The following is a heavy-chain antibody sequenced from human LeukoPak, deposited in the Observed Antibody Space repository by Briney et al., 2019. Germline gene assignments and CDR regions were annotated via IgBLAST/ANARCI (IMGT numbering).Heavy chain of an antibody. CDR3: ASLPAATYFDY. CDR2: IYHSGST. D-gene: IGHD2-2*01. Sequence: KPSQTLSLTCTVSGYSISSGYYWGCIRQPPGKGLEWIGSIYHSGSTYYNPSLKSRITISVDTSKNQFSVKLGSVTAADTAVYYCASLPAATYFDYWGQGTLVTVSS. J-gene: IGHJ4*02. V-gene: IGHV4-38-2*02. CDR1: GYSISSGYY.